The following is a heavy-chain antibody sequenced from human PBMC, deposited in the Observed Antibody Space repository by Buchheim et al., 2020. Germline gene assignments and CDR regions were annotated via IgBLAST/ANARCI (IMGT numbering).Heavy chain of an antibody. CDR2: IYHSGST. V-gene: IGHV4-30-2*01. Sequence: QLQLQESGSGLVKPSQTLSLTCAVSGGSISSGGYSWSWIRQPPGKGLEWIGYIYHSGSTYYNPSLQSRVTISVDRSKTQFSLKLSSVTGADTAVYYCARSRQGGTMVRGVSKSPPGNNWFDPWGQGTL. CDR3: ARSRQGGTMVRGVSKSPPGNNWFDP. D-gene: IGHD3-10*01. J-gene: IGHJ5*02. CDR1: GGSISSGGYS.